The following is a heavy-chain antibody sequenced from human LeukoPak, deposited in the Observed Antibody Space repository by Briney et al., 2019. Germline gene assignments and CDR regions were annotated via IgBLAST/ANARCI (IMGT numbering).Heavy chain of an antibody. CDR2: LFTGGDT. D-gene: IGHD6-19*01. J-gene: IGHJ4*02. Sequence: GGSLRLSCAVSGFTVSSNHMNWVRQAPGKGLDWVSVLFTGGDTSYADSVKGRFTISSDSSKNSLFLQMNSLTPEDTAVYYCLRQGLGGAGRWGQGTLVTVSS. CDR1: GFTVSSNH. V-gene: IGHV3-66*02. CDR3: LRQGLGGAGR.